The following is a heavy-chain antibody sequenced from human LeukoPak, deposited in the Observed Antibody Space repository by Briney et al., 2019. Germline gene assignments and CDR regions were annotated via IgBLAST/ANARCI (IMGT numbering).Heavy chain of an antibody. CDR1: GGSISSYY. CDR3: ARGLNDSWTGENY. CDR2: IYYSGST. J-gene: IGHJ4*02. V-gene: IGHV4-59*12. D-gene: IGHD3-3*01. Sequence: SQTLSLTCTVSGGSISSYYWSWIRQPPGKGLEWIGYIYYSGSTNYNPSLKSRVTISLDTSKSQFSLKVRYVTAADTAVYYCARGLNDSWTGENYWGQGTLVTVSS.